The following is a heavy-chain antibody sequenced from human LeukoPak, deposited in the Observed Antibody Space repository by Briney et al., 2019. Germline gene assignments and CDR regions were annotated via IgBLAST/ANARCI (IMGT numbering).Heavy chain of an antibody. J-gene: IGHJ4*02. D-gene: IGHD5-18*01. CDR1: GFTFSSSA. V-gene: IGHV3-23*01. Sequence: PGGSLRLSCAASGFTFSSSAMSWVRQVPGKGLEWVSGISASGGSTSYADSVRGRFTISRDNSKNTLYVQMNSLRDEDTAVYYCAKDLGYNYGTKLDYWGQGTLVTVSS. CDR3: AKDLGYNYGTKLDY. CDR2: ISASGGST.